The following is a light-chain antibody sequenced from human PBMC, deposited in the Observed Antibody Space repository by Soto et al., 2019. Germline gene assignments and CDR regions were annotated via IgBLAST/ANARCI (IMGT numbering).Light chain of an antibody. CDR2: DAS. V-gene: IGKV3-11*01. J-gene: IGKJ1*01. CDR1: ERIGTY. Sequence: EIVLTQSPGTLSLSPGDRATLSCRASERIGTYLAWYQRKPGQAPRLLIYDASNRATGVPARFSGTGSGTDFTLTISSRESEDFAVYFCQHRSNSPPMWTLAQGTKVEIK. CDR3: QHRSNSPPMWT.